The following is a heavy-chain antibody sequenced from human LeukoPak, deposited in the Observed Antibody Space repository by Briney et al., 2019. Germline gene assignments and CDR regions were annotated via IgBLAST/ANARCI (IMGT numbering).Heavy chain of an antibody. Sequence: SETLSLTCAVSGDSISTSAYYWDWSRQPPGKGLEWIGNIYYDGNTRYNPSLKSRVTISVDRSKHQFSLKLSPVTAADTAVYYCARRYYYGSGSPEYWGQGSLVTVSS. CDR2: IYYDGNT. CDR3: ARRYYYGSGSPEY. D-gene: IGHD3-10*01. V-gene: IGHV4-39*01. CDR1: GDSISTSAYY. J-gene: IGHJ4*02.